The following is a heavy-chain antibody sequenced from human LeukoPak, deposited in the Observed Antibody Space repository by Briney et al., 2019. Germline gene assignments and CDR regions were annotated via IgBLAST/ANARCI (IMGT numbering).Heavy chain of an antibody. CDR3: TFSSYGDHVGVDAFDI. Sequence: PGGSLRLSCAASGFTFSSYWMHWVRQAPGKGLVWVSRMNSDGNYINYADSVKGRFTISRDNAKNTLYLQMNSLRAEDTAVYYCTFSSYGDHVGVDAFDIWAKGQWSPSLQ. CDR2: MNSDGNYI. CDR1: GFTFSSYW. D-gene: IGHD4/OR15-4a*01. J-gene: IGHJ3*02. V-gene: IGHV3-74*01.